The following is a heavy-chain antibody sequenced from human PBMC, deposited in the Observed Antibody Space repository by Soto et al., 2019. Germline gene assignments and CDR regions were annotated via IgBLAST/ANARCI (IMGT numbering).Heavy chain of an antibody. J-gene: IGHJ3*02. V-gene: IGHV1-69*13. CDR1: GGTSSSYA. CDR3: AREKAGFPPRGAFDI. Sequence: ASVKVSCKASGGTSSSYAISWVRQAPGQGLEWMGGIIPIFGTANYAQKFQGRVTITADESTSTAYMELSSLRSEDTAVYYCAREKAGFPPRGAFDIWGQGTMVTVSS. CDR2: IIPIFGTA. D-gene: IGHD6-13*01.